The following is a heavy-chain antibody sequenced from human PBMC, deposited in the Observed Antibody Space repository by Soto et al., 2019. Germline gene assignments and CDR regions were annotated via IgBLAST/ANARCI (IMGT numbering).Heavy chain of an antibody. CDR2: ISYSGST. Sequence: SETLSLTCTVSGGSISSSSYYWGWIRQPPGKGLEWIGSISYSGSTYYNPALKSRVTISVDTSKNQFSLKLSSVTAADTAVYYCASPKIAFYNWVDPWSQGTLVTVS. D-gene: IGHD3-3*02. J-gene: IGHJ5*02. V-gene: IGHV4-39*01. CDR1: GGSISSSSYY. CDR3: ASPKIAFYNWVDP.